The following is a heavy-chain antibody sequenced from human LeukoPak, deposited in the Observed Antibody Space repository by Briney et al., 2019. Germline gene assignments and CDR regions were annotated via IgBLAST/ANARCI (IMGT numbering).Heavy chain of an antibody. CDR2: IYYSGST. J-gene: IGHJ4*02. D-gene: IGHD6-13*01. V-gene: IGHV4-59*01. CDR1: GGSISSYY. Sequence: PSETLSLTCTVSGGSISSYYWSWIRQPPGKGLEWIGYIYYSGSTNYNPSLKSRVTISVDTSKNQFSLKLSSVTAADTAVYYCAVGIAAAGSLRASFDYWGQGTLVTVSS. CDR3: AVGIAAAGSLRASFDY.